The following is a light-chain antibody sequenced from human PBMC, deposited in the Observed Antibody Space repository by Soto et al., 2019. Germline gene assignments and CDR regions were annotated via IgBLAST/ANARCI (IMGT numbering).Light chain of an antibody. CDR3: SSYAGSNKGV. Sequence: QSALTQPPSASGSPGQSVTISCTGTSSDVGGYNYVSWYQQHPGKAPKLMIYEVSKRPPGVPDRFSGSKSGNTASLTVSGLQAEDEADYYCSSYAGSNKGVFGGGTQLTVL. CDR1: SSDVGGYNY. V-gene: IGLV2-8*01. J-gene: IGLJ2*01. CDR2: EVS.